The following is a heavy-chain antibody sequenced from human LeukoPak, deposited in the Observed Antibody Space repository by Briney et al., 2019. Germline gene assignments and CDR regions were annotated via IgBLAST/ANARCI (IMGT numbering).Heavy chain of an antibody. V-gene: IGHV3-23*01. Sequence: GGSLRLSCAASGFTFRIDVMSWRCQAPGKGLEWVSLISGSGDTYYADSVKGRFTISIDNSKNTLYLQMNSLRAEVTAVYYCATAHQFSFQDWGQGTLVTVSS. D-gene: IGHD2-2*01. CDR3: ATAHQFSFQD. CDR2: ISGSGDT. J-gene: IGHJ1*01. CDR1: GFTFRIDV.